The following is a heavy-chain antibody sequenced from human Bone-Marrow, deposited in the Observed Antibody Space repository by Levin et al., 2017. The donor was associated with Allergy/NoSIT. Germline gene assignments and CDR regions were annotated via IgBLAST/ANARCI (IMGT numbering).Heavy chain of an antibody. V-gene: IGHV3-11*01. D-gene: IGHD3-16*01. CDR3: ARGMTAGDYYYGMDV. CDR1: GFSLSDNF. CDR2: TSGSGSAK. Sequence: GGSLRLSCAASGFSLSDNFMNWIRRAPGKGLEWVAYTSGSGSAKFYADSVKGRFTVSRDNANNLMYLQMNSLTAEDTAVYFCARGMTAGDYYYGMDVWGQGTTVTVSS. J-gene: IGHJ6*02.